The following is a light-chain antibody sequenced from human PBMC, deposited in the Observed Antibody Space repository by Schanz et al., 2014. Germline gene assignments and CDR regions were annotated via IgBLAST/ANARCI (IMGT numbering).Light chain of an antibody. CDR1: QYVSSGL. Sequence: ENVLTQSPGTLSLSPGESATLSCRASQYVSSGLLAWYQQKPGQAPRLLVHGATRRATGVPDRFSGSGSGTDFTLTISRLQPEDFAVYFCQQYGDSPFTFGPGTKVDIK. J-gene: IGKJ3*01. CDR2: GAT. V-gene: IGKV3-20*01. CDR3: QQYGDSPFT.